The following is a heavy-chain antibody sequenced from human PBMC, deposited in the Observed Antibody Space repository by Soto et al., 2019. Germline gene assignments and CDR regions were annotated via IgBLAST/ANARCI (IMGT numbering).Heavy chain of an antibody. Sequence: EVQLVESGGGLVKPGGSLRLSCAASGFTFSSYSMNWVRQAPGKGLEWVSSISSSSSYIYYADSVKGRFTISRDNAKNPLYLQMNSLRAEDTAVYYCARSSGRSGWIPSYWGQGTLVTVSS. V-gene: IGHV3-21*01. J-gene: IGHJ4*02. CDR1: GFTFSSYS. CDR2: ISSSSSYI. D-gene: IGHD6-19*01. CDR3: ARSSGRSGWIPSY.